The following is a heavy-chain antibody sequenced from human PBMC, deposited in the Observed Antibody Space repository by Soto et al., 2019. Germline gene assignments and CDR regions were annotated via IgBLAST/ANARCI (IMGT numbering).Heavy chain of an antibody. CDR2: VSPDGTNK. V-gene: IGHV3-30*18. Sequence: GGSLRLSCAASGFTFTNYGMHWVRQAPGEGLEWVAVVSPDGTNKYYADSVKGRFTISRDNSRSTLYLQMNSLRADDTAVYYCAKRGEGSNWQYFDYWGQGTLVTVSS. CDR3: AKRGEGSNWQYFDY. CDR1: GFTFTNYG. D-gene: IGHD3-16*01. J-gene: IGHJ4*02.